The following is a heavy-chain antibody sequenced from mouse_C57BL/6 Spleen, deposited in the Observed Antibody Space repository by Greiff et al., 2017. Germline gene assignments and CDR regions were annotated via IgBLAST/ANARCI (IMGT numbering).Heavy chain of an antibody. V-gene: IGHV5-17*01. CDR1: GFTFSDYG. Sequence: EVKLMESGGGLVKPGGSLKLSCAASGFTFSDYGMHWVRQAPEKGLEWVAYISSGSSTIYYADTVKGRFTISRDNAKNTLFLQMTSLRSEDTAMYYCARRNYGSDPFDYWGQGTTLTVSS. CDR3: ARRNYGSDPFDY. D-gene: IGHD1-1*01. J-gene: IGHJ2*01. CDR2: ISSGSSTI.